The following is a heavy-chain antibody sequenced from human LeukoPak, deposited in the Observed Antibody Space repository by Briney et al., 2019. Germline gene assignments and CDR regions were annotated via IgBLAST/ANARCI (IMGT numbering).Heavy chain of an antibody. D-gene: IGHD5-24*01. V-gene: IGHV3-30*03. CDR2: ISYDGSNK. Sequence: GGSLRLSCAASGFTFSNYGMHWVRQAPGKGLEWVAVISYDGSNKYYADSVKGRFTVSRDNSKNTLYLQMNSLRAEDTAVYYCARDSVEVTTYFFDYWGQGTLVTVSS. J-gene: IGHJ4*02. CDR1: GFTFSNYG. CDR3: ARDSVEVTTYFFDY.